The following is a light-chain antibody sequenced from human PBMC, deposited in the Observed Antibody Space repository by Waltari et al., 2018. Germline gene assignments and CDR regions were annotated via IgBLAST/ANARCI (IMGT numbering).Light chain of an antibody. J-gene: IGLJ1*01. V-gene: IGLV2-8*01. CDR2: EVN. CDR1: SSDVGGYNY. CDR3: SSYSGSNDYV. Sequence: QSALTQPPSPSGSPGQSVTISCPGTSSDVGGYNYVSWYQQHPGKAPKLMIYEVNKRPSGVPDRFSGSKSGNTASLTVSGLQAEDEADYYCSSYSGSNDYVFGTGTEVTVL.